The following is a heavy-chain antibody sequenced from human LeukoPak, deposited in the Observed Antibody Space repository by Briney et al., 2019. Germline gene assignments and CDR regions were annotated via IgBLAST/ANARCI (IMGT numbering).Heavy chain of an antibody. J-gene: IGHJ4*02. CDR3: ARGRTTYDYVWGSYRPPDY. D-gene: IGHD3-16*02. CDR1: GGSFSGYY. V-gene: IGHV4-34*01. CDR2: INHSGST. Sequence: SETLSLTCAVYGGSFSGYYWSWIRQPPGQGLEWIGEINHSGSTNYNPSLKSRVTISVDTSKNQFSLKLSSVTAADTAVYYCARGRTTYDYVWGSYRPPDYWGQGTLVTVSS.